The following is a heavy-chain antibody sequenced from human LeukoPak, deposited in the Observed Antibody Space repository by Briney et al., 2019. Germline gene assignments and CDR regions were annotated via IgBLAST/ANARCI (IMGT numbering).Heavy chain of an antibody. V-gene: IGHV3-48*03. CDR1: GFTFSSYE. Sequence: PGGSLRLSCAASGFTFSSYEMNWVRQAPGKGLEWVSYISSSGSTIYYADSVKGRFTISRDNAKNSLYLQMNSQRAEDTAVYYCARHDYVWGSYRFPRGWGQGTLVTVSS. J-gene: IGHJ4*02. D-gene: IGHD3-16*02. CDR2: ISSSGSTI. CDR3: ARHDYVWGSYRFPRG.